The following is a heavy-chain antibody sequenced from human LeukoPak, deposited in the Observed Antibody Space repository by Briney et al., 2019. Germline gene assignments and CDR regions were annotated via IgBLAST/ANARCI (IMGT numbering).Heavy chain of an antibody. Sequence: ASVKVSCKASGYTFTSYYMHWVRQAPGQGLEWMGIINPSGGSTSYAQKFQGRVTMTRDTSTSTVYMELSSLRSEDTAVYYCARAEVEYSSGWYYFDYWGQGTLVTVSS. V-gene: IGHV1-46*01. CDR1: GYTFTSYY. CDR2: INPSGGST. J-gene: IGHJ4*02. D-gene: IGHD6-13*01. CDR3: ARAEVEYSSGWYYFDY.